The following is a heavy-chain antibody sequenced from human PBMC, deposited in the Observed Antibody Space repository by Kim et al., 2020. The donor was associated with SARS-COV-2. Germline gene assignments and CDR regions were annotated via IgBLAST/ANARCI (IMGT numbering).Heavy chain of an antibody. CDR2: INTGNGDT. Sequence: ASVKVSCKASGYTFTDFAMHWVRQAPGQRLEWMGWINTGNGDTKYSQKFQGRVTITRDTSARIAYMELRSLRSEDTAVYYCAPPLGSPDYWGQGTLVTVSS. J-gene: IGHJ4*02. CDR3: APPLGSPDY. D-gene: IGHD1-26*01. V-gene: IGHV1-3*04. CDR1: GYTFTDFA.